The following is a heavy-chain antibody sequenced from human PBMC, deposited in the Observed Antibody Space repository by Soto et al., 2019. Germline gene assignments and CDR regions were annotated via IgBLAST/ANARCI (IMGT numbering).Heavy chain of an antibody. Sequence: LSLTCAASGGSISSSNWWSWVRQPPGKGLEWIGEISHSGGANYNPSLKTRVTLSIDKSKNHFSLRVASVTPADTAVYYCARFNWVRGVSWFDPWGQGILVTVSS. D-gene: IGHD3-10*01. V-gene: IGHV4-4*02. CDR2: ISHSGGA. CDR3: ARFNWVRGVSWFDP. J-gene: IGHJ5*02. CDR1: GGSISSSNW.